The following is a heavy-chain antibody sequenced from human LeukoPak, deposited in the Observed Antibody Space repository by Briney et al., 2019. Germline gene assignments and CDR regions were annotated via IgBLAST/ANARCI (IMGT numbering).Heavy chain of an antibody. CDR2: IIPIFGTA. CDR1: GGTFSSYD. D-gene: IGHD5-18*01. V-gene: IGHV1-69*01. Sequence: ASVKVYCKASGGTFSSYDISWVRQAPGQGLEWMGGIIPIFGTANYAQKFQGRVTITADESTSTAYMELSSLRSEDTAVYYCARDRIQLSGFPLMYYWGQGTLVTVSS. J-gene: IGHJ4*02. CDR3: ARDRIQLSGFPLMYY.